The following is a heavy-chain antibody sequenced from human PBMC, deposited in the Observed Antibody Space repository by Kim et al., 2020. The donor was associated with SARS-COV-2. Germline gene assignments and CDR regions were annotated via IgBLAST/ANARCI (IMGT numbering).Heavy chain of an antibody. V-gene: IGHV3-66*01. Sequence: TYYRDSVKGRFHMSRDKSKNTLYLQMNSLRAEDTAVYYCAREGSSGLFDYWGQGTLVTVSS. J-gene: IGHJ4*02. CDR3: AREGSSGLFDY. CDR2: T. D-gene: IGHD6-19*01.